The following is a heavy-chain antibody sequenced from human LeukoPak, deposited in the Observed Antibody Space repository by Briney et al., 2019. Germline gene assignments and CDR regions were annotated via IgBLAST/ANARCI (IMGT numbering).Heavy chain of an antibody. CDR3: ARYRAGVSDY. J-gene: IGHJ4*02. CDR1: GYTFTGFC. D-gene: IGHD7-27*01. Sequence: ASVKVSCKVSGYTFTGFCMHWVRQAPGQGLEWMGWINPNSGGTNYAQKFQGRVTMTRDTSTSTAYMELSRLRSEDTAVYYCARYRAGVSDYWGQGTLVTVSS. V-gene: IGHV1-2*02. CDR2: INPNSGGT.